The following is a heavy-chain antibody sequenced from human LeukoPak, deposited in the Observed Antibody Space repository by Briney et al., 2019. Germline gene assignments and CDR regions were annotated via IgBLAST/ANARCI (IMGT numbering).Heavy chain of an antibody. D-gene: IGHD6-19*01. V-gene: IGHV4-34*01. J-gene: IGHJ4*02. Sequence: PETLSLTCAVYGGSFSGYYWSWIRQPPGKGLEWIGEINHSGSTNYNPSLKSRVTISVDTSKNQFSLKLSSVTAADTAVYYCARGLEGSGRPFDYWGQGTLVTVSS. CDR3: ARGLEGSGRPFDY. CDR1: GGSFSGYY. CDR2: INHSGST.